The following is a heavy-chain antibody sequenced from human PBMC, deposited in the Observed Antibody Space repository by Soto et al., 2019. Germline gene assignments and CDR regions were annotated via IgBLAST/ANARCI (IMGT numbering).Heavy chain of an antibody. Sequence: QVQLVESGGGVVQPGRSLRLSCAASGFPFSNYGMHWVGLAPGKGLEWVAVTSYDGKSSYYADSVKGRFTISRDNSKTTLYLQMNSLRAEDTALYYCARERGPDGYSYYYAMDVWGQGTTVTVSS. V-gene: IGHV3-30*03. CDR2: TSYDGKSS. CDR3: ARERGPDGYSYYYAMDV. J-gene: IGHJ6*02. D-gene: IGHD6-25*01. CDR1: GFPFSNYG.